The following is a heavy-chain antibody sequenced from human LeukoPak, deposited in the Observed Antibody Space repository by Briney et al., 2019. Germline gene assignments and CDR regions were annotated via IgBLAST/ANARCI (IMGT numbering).Heavy chain of an antibody. J-gene: IGHJ3*02. Sequence: SGGSLRLSCAASGFTFEDFGMTWVRQVPGKGLEGVSGINWNGVKTHYVDSVKGRFTISRDNAKNTLYLEMNSLRVDDTALYHCARDSGIWFGTRDAFDIWGQGTMVTVST. CDR3: ARDSGIWFGTRDAFDI. CDR2: INWNGVKT. CDR1: GFTFEDFG. D-gene: IGHD3-10*01. V-gene: IGHV3-20*01.